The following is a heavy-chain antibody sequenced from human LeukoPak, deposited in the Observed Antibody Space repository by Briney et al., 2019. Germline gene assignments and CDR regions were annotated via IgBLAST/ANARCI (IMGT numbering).Heavy chain of an antibody. J-gene: IGHJ4*02. CDR2: ISYDGSNK. V-gene: IGHV3-30*04. D-gene: IGHD5-18*01. CDR3: ARGAEVQLWSYYFDY. Sequence: PGGSLRLSCAASGFTFSSYAMHWVRQAPGKGLEWVAVISYDGSNKYYADSVKGRFTISRDNSKNTLYLQMNSLRAEDTAVYYCARGAEVQLWSYYFDYWGQGTLVTVSS. CDR1: GFTFSSYA.